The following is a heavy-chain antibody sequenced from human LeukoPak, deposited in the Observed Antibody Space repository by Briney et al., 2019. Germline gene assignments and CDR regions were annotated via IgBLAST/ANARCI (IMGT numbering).Heavy chain of an antibody. V-gene: IGHV4-59*01. CDR1: GGSISSYY. D-gene: IGHD2-15*01. Sequence: SETLSLTCTVSGGSISSYYWSWIRQPPGKGLEWIGYIYYSGSTNYNPSLKSRVTISVDTSKNQFSLKLSSVTAADTAVYYCAADVGGAFDIWGQGTMVTVSS. J-gene: IGHJ3*02. CDR2: IYYSGST. CDR3: AADVGGAFDI.